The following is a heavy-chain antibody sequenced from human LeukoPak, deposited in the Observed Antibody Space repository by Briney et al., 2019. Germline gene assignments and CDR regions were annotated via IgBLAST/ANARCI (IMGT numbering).Heavy chain of an antibody. J-gene: IGHJ3*02. Sequence: ASVKVSCKASGYTFTGYYMHWVRQAPGQGLEWMGWINPNSGGTNYAQKFQGRVTMTRDTSISTAYMELSRLRSDDTAVYYCARDTEREPAYAFDIWGQGTMVTVSS. D-gene: IGHD1-14*01. CDR1: GYTFTGYY. CDR2: INPNSGGT. CDR3: ARDTEREPAYAFDI. V-gene: IGHV1-2*02.